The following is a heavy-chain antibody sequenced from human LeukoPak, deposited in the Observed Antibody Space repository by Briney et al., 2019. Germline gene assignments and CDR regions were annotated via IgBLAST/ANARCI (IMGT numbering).Heavy chain of an antibody. V-gene: IGHV4-59*01. D-gene: IGHD5-18*01. J-gene: IGHJ3*02. CDR2: IYYSGST. CDR1: GGSISSYY. CDR3: ARDHSYGYSSDAFDI. Sequence: SETLSLTCTVSGGSISSYYWSWVRQPPGKGLEWIGYIYYSGSTNYNPSLKSRVTISVDTSKNQFSLKLSSVTAADTAVYYCARDHSYGYSSDAFDIWGQGTMVTVSS.